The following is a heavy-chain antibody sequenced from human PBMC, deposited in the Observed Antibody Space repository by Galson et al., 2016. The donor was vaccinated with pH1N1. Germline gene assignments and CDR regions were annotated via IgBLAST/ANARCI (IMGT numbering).Heavy chain of an antibody. CDR3: ARQYDFGVYRGNAFDI. D-gene: IGHD4-17*01. CDR1: GYRFTSYW. Sequence: QSGAEVKKPGESLKISCKASGYRFTSYWIAWVRQVPGKGLEWVGVVNPGGSTIRYGPPFQGQVTISSDKSINTAYLQWISLKASDTATYYCARQYDFGVYRGNAFDIWGQGTMVIVSS. CDR2: VNPGGSTI. J-gene: IGHJ3*02. V-gene: IGHV5-51*03.